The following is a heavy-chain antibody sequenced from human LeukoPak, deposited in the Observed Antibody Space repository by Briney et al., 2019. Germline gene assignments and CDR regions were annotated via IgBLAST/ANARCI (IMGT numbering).Heavy chain of an antibody. D-gene: IGHD6-19*01. J-gene: IGHJ1*01. Sequence: GGSLRLSCAASGFTFSDYFMSWIRQAPGKGLEWVSSISSSSSYIYYADSVKGRFTISRDNAKNSLYLQMNSLRAEDTAVYYCARNHRGYRSARLLHTGTGNPFTVSS. CDR3: ARNHRGYRSARLLH. CDR1: GFTFSDYF. CDR2: ISSSSSYI. V-gene: IGHV3-21*01.